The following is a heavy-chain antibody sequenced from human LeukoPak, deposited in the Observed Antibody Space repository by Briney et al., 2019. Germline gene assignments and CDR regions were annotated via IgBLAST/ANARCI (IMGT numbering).Heavy chain of an antibody. D-gene: IGHD1-1*01. CDR3: AKGDGATGTAPLDY. CDR1: RFTFSSYA. V-gene: IGHV3-23*01. J-gene: IGHJ4*02. CDR2: ISNSGGSR. Sequence: GGSLRLSCAASRFTFSSYAISWVRQAPGKGLEWVSGISNSGGSRNYADSVKGRFTISRDNSKNTLYLQMNSLRAEDTAVYYCAKGDGATGTAPLDYWGQGTLVTVSS.